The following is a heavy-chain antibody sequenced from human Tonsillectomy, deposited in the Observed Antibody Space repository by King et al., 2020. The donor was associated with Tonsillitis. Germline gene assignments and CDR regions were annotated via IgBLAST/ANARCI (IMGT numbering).Heavy chain of an antibody. CDR1: GFTFSSYA. CDR3: AKDHYYDSSGYTYYYYYYMDV. Sequence: VQLVESGGGLVQPGGSLRLSCAASGFTFSSYAVSWVRQAPGKGLEWVSAISGSGGSTYYADSVKGRFTISRDNSKNTLYLQMNSLRAEDTAVYYCAKDHYYDSSGYTYYYYYYMDVWGKGTTVTVSS. J-gene: IGHJ6*03. CDR2: ISGSGGST. V-gene: IGHV3-23*04. D-gene: IGHD3-22*01.